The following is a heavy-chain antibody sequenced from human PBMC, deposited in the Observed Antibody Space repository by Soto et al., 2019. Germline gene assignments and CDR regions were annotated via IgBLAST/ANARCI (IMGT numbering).Heavy chain of an antibody. CDR2: ISYDGRNK. V-gene: IGHV3-30*18. CDR3: VKDGSSGWPYFYDMDV. D-gene: IGHD6-19*01. J-gene: IGHJ6*02. Sequence: GGSLRLSCAASGFTFSSYGMHWVRQAPGKGLEWVAVISYDGRNKYYADAVKGRFTISRDNSKNTLYLQMSSLRAEDTAVYYCVKDGSSGWPYFYDMDVWGQGTTVTVS. CDR1: GFTFSSYG.